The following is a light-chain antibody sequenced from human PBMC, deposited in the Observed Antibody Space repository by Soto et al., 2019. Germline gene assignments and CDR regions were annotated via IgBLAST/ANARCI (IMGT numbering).Light chain of an antibody. CDR1: RSNLGSGFD. CDR2: GNK. V-gene: IGLV1-40*01. Sequence: QLVLTQPPSVSGAPGQRVTISCTGNRSNLGSGFDVHWYRQLPGTAPKLLIYGNKNRPSGVPDRFSGSKSGTSASLAITGLQAEDEADYYCQSYDISLSGSWVFGGGTKLTVL. CDR3: QSYDISLSGSWV. J-gene: IGLJ3*02.